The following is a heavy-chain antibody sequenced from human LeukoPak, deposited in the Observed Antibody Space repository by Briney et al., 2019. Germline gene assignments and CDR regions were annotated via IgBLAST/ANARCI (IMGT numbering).Heavy chain of an antibody. CDR1: GGSISSSSYY. Sequence: PSETLSLTCTASGGSISSSSYYWGWIRQPPGKGLEWIGSIYYSGSTYYNPSLKSRVTISVDTSKNQFSLKLSSVTAADTAVYYCARARYYYDSSGYFRYFDYWGQGTLVTVSS. V-gene: IGHV4-39*01. CDR2: IYYSGST. CDR3: ARARYYYDSSGYFRYFDY. J-gene: IGHJ4*02. D-gene: IGHD3-22*01.